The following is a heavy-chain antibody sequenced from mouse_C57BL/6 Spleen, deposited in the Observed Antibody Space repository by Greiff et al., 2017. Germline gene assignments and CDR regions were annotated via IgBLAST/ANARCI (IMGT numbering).Heavy chain of an antibody. V-gene: IGHV1-64*01. D-gene: IGHD2-4*01. Sequence: VQLQQPGAELVKPGASVKLSCKASGYTFTSYWMHWVKQRPGQGLEWIGMIHPNSGSTNYNEKFKSKATLTVDKSSSTAYMQLSSLTSEDSAVYYCARWSYYDCGGYWGQGTTLTVSS. CDR1: GYTFTSYW. J-gene: IGHJ2*01. CDR3: ARWSYYDCGGY. CDR2: IHPNSGST.